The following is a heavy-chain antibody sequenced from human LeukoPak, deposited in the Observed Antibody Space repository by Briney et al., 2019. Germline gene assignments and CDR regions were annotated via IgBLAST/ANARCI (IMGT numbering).Heavy chain of an antibody. J-gene: IGHJ3*02. Sequence: GGSLRLSCAASGFTVSSNYMSWVRQAPGKGLEWVSSISSSSSYIYYADSVKGRFTISRDNAKNSLYLQMNSLRAEDTAVYYCARDGYNWNDEWAFDIWGQGTMVTVSS. CDR3: ARDGYNWNDEWAFDI. D-gene: IGHD1-1*01. CDR2: ISSSSSYI. V-gene: IGHV3-21*01. CDR1: GFTVSSNY.